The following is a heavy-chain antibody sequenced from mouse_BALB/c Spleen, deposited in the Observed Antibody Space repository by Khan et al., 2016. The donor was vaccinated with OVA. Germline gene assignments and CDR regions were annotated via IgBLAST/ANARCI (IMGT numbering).Heavy chain of an antibody. CDR1: GYSITSDYA. V-gene: IGHV3-2*02. Sequence: EVQLVESGPGLLKPSQSLSLTCTVTGYSITSDYAWNWIRQFPGNKLERMAYISYSGSTTYSPSLRSRISITRDTSKNQFFLQLNSVTTEDTATYYCASRRLLLRYPDYFDYWGQGTTLTVSS. CDR3: ASRRLLLRYPDYFDY. D-gene: IGHD1-1*01. CDR2: ISYSGST. J-gene: IGHJ2*01.